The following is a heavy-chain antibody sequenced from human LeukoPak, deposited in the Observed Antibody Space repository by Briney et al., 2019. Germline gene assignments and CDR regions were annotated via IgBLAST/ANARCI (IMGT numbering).Heavy chain of an antibody. V-gene: IGHV1-46*01. CDR1: GYTFTSYY. Sequence: GASVKVSCKASGYTFTSYYMHWVRQAPGQGLEWMGIINPSGGSTSYAQKFQGRVTMTRDTSTSTVYMELSSLRSEDTAVYYCARGDSSSWFVLGWFDPWGQGTLVTVSS. D-gene: IGHD6-13*01. CDR2: INPSGGST. CDR3: ARGDSSSWFVLGWFDP. J-gene: IGHJ5*02.